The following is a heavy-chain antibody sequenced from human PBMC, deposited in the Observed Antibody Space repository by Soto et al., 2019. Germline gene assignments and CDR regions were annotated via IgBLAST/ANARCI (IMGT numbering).Heavy chain of an antibody. J-gene: IGHJ6*02. CDR2: MSYDGSNK. V-gene: IGHV3-30*03. CDR3: AREYCTSGVCHYYNYGLDV. D-gene: IGHD2-8*01. CDR1: EFTFSNYD. Sequence: GGSLRLSCAASEFTFSNYDMHWVRQAPGKGLEWVAVMSYDGSNKYYADPVKGRFTISSDNSQNTLYLLMNSLRPDDTAVYSCAREYCTSGVCHYYNYGLDVWGQGTTVTVSS.